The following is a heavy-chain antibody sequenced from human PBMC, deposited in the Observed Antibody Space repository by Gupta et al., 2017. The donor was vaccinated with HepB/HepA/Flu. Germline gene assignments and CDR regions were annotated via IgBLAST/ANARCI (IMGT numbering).Heavy chain of an antibody. CDR1: GFTFSNSY. Sequence: QVQLVESGGALVKPGGSLTLSCVTSGFTFSNSYMAWIRQAPGKGLEWISWIHKSGSPTYYTESVQGRFTVSRDNARDSLFLQMNNLRADDTGVYYCARRAQYSSTYFDSWGQGTLVTVPS. CDR3: ARRAQYSSTYFDS. J-gene: IGHJ4*02. V-gene: IGHV3-11*04. D-gene: IGHD2-2*01. CDR2: IHKSGSPT.